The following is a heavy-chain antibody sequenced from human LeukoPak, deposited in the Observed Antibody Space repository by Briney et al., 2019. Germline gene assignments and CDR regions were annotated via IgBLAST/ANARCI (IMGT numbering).Heavy chain of an antibody. CDR1: GFTFSSYW. J-gene: IGHJ4*02. Sequence: HPGGSLRLSCAASGFTFSSYWMSWVRQAPGKGLEWVANIKQDGSEKYYVDSVKGRFTISRDNAKNSLYLQMNSLRAEDTAVYYCARDKIVGATTLDSWGQGTQVTVSA. V-gene: IGHV3-7*01. CDR2: IKQDGSEK. D-gene: IGHD1-26*01. CDR3: ARDKIVGATTLDS.